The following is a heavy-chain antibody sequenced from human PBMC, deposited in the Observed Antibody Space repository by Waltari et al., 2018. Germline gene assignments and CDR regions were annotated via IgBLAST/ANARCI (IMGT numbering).Heavy chain of an antibody. Sequence: QLQLQESGPGLVKPSETLSLTCTVPGGSISSSSYYWGWIRQPPGKGLEWIGSIYYSESTYDNPTLESRVTITVDTSKNQFSLKLSSVTAADTAVYYCARETKAAAGIKAFDIWGQGTMVTVSS. CDR2: IYYSEST. V-gene: IGHV4-39*07. CDR3: ARETKAAAGIKAFDI. J-gene: IGHJ3*02. D-gene: IGHD6-13*01. CDR1: GGSISSSSYY.